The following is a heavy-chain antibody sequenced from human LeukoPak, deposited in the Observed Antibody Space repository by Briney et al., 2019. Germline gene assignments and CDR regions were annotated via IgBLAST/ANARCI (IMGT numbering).Heavy chain of an antibody. J-gene: IGHJ4*02. D-gene: IGHD3/OR15-3a*01. CDR1: GFSFTNYW. Sequence: GESLKISCKASGFSFTNYWIVWLRQISGKGLEWMGIIYTDNSYVRYSRFFRGRITISADKSVNTAYLQWSSMKASDTAMYYCARCQEDHDIGTGYFTFWGQGTLVTVSS. CDR3: ARCQEDHDIGTGYFTF. CDR2: IYTDNSYV. V-gene: IGHV5-51*01.